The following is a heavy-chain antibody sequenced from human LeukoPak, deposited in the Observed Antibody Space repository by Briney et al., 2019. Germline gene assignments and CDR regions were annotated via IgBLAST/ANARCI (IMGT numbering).Heavy chain of an antibody. CDR1: GGSFSDYY. D-gene: IGHD6-19*01. Sequence: PSETLSLTCAVYGGSFSDYYWSWIRQPPGKGLEWIGEINHSGRITYNPSLKSRVTISVDTSKNLFSLKLNSVTAADTAVYYCARSVVAGTNYYYGMDVWGQGTTVTVSS. J-gene: IGHJ6*02. CDR2: INHSGRI. CDR3: ARSVVAGTNYYYGMDV. V-gene: IGHV4-34*01.